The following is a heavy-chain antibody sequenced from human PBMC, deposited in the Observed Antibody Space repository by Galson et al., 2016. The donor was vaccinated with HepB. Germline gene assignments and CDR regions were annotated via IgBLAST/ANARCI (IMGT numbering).Heavy chain of an antibody. CDR1: GFSISIYS. J-gene: IGHJ4*02. CDR3: VSSFRDRSGFRDS. V-gene: IGHV3-23*01. D-gene: IGHD3-22*01. CDR2: IRGSGTGT. Sequence: SLRLSCAASGFSISIYSMNWVRQAPGKGLEWVSAIRGSGTGTSYTDSVKGRFTISRANSKNTLYLQMSSLKTEDTAVYYCVSSFRDRSGFRDSWGQGTLVTVSS.